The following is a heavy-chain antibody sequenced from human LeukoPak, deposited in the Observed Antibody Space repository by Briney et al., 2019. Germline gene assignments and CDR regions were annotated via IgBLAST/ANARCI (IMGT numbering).Heavy chain of an antibody. CDR3: ARGAMGKGYSDY. CDR1: GGSISSYY. J-gene: IGHJ4*02. CDR2: IYSSGST. V-gene: IGHV4-4*07. Sequence: TETLSLTXTVSGGSISSYYWSWIRQPAGKGLEWIGRIYSSGSTNYNPSLKSRVTMSVDTSKNQFSLKLSSVTAADTAVYYCARGAMGKGYSDYWGQGTLVTVSS. D-gene: IGHD3-22*01.